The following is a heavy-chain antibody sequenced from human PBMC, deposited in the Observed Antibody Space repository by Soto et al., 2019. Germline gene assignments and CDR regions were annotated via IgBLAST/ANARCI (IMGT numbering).Heavy chain of an antibody. Sequence: XGFLRLSCAAAGVTFSSYAMTWVRQAPGKGLDWVSGISGSGDNTYYADSVKGRFTISRDNSKNTLYLQMNSLRGEDTALYYCANGVVVTAAFDYWGRGTLVTVSS. J-gene: IGHJ4*02. CDR2: ISGSGDNT. CDR1: GVTFSSYA. D-gene: IGHD2-15*01. CDR3: ANGVVVTAAFDY. V-gene: IGHV3-23*01.